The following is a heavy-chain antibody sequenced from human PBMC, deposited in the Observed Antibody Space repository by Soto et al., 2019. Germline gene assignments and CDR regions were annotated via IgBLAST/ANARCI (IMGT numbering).Heavy chain of an antibody. CDR3: AREGATYYYDSSGDEDAFDI. CDR1: GGSISSYY. CDR2: IYYSGST. V-gene: IGHV4-59*01. D-gene: IGHD3-22*01. J-gene: IGHJ3*02. Sequence: TSETLSLTCTVSGGSISSYYWSWIRQPPGKGLEWIGYIYYSGSTNYNPSLKSRVTISVDTSKNQFSLKLSSVTAADTAVYYCAREGATYYYDSSGDEDAFDIWGQGTMVTVSS.